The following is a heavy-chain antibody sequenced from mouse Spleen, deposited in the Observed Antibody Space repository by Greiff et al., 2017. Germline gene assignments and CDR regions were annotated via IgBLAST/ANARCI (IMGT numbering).Heavy chain of an antibody. V-gene: IGHV5-4*02. CDR1: GFTFSDYY. J-gene: IGHJ2*01. D-gene: IGHD2-1*01. CDR3: ARDSYGNYGVWDY. CDR2: ISDGGSYT. Sequence: EVKLVESGGGLVKPGGSLKLSCAASGFTFSDYYMYWVRQTPEKRLEWVATISDGGSYTYYPDSVKGRFTISRDNAKNNLYLQMSSLKSEDTAMYYCARDSYGNYGVWDYWGQGTTLTVSS.